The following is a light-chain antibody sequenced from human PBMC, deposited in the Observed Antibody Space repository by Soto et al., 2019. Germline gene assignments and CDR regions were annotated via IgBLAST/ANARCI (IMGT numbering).Light chain of an antibody. CDR2: DVS. V-gene: IGLV2-14*01. J-gene: IGLJ3*02. CDR1: SSDVGGSNY. CDR3: SSYTTSSTWV. Sequence: QSALTQPGSVSGSPGQSITISCTGTSSDVGGSNYVSWHQQHPGKAPKLIIYDVSNRPSGVSNRFSGSKSGNTASLTISGLQAEDEDDYYCSSYTTSSTWVFGGGTKVTVL.